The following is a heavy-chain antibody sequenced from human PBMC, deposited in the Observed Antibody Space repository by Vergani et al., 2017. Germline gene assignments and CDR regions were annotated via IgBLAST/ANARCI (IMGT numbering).Heavy chain of an antibody. V-gene: IGHV1-69*02. Sequence: QVQLVQSGAEVKKPGSSVKVSCKASGGTFSSYTISWVRQAPGQGLEWMGRFIPILGIANYAQKFQGRVTMTRDTSTSTVYMELSSLRSEDTAVYYCASFIAGDFDYWGQGTLVTVSS. CDR3: ASFIAGDFDY. CDR2: FIPILGIA. D-gene: IGHD6-13*01. CDR1: GGTFSSYT. J-gene: IGHJ4*02.